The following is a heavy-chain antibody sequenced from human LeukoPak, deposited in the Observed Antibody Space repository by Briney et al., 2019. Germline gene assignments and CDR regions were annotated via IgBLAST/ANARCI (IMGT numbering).Heavy chain of an antibody. V-gene: IGHV1-18*01. Sequence: ASVNVSCKASGYTFTSYGISWVRQAPGQGLEWMGWISAYNGNTNYAQKLQGRVTMTTDTSTSTAHMELRSLRSDDTAVYYCARGDYDFWSGYYNYWGQGTLVTVSS. D-gene: IGHD3-3*01. CDR2: ISAYNGNT. CDR1: GYTFTSYG. J-gene: IGHJ4*02. CDR3: ARGDYDFWSGYYNY.